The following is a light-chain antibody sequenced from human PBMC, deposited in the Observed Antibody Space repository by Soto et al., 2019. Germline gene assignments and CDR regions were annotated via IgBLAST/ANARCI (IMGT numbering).Light chain of an antibody. CDR3: QRYNAWPCV. CDR1: ESLFGF. V-gene: IGKV3-15*01. J-gene: IGKJ2*01. CDR2: GVS. Sequence: EIVMTQSPATLSASPGESVSLSCRASESLFGFLAWYQQKPGQAPRLLIYGVSTKATGVPARFSGSGSAADFTLTISSVQSDDSAVYYCQRYNAWPCVFGQGTKLEI.